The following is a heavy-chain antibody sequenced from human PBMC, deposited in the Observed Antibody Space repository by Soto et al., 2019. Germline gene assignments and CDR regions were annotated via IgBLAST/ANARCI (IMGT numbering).Heavy chain of an antibody. V-gene: IGHV1-8*01. J-gene: IGHJ6*02. CDR3: ARGLGDSSGYYIHYYYGMDV. CDR1: GYTFTSYD. D-gene: IGHD3-22*01. CDR2: MNPNSGNT. Sequence: AAVKVSCKASGYTFTSYDINWVRQATGQGLEWMGWMNPNSGNTGYAQKFQGRVTMTRNTSISTAYMELSSLRSEDTAVYYCARGLGDSSGYYIHYYYGMDVWGQGTTVTVSS.